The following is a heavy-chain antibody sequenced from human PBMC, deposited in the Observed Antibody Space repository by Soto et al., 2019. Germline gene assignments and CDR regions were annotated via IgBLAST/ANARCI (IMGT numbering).Heavy chain of an antibody. CDR2: IWYDGSNK. V-gene: IGHV3-33*01. Sequence: QVQLVESGGGVVQPGRSLRLSCAASGFTFSSYGMHWVRQAPGKGLEWVAVIWYDGSNKYYADSVKGRFTISRDNSKNTLYLQRNSLRVEDTAVYCCAREGLAYCGGDGYPIRAFDYWGQGTLVTVSS. J-gene: IGHJ4*02. CDR3: AREGLAYCGGDGYPIRAFDY. CDR1: GFTFSSYG. D-gene: IGHD2-21*02.